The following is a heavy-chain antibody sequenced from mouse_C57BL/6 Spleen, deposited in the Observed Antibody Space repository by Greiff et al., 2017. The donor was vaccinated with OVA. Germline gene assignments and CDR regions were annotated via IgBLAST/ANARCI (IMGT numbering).Heavy chain of an antibody. V-gene: IGHV6-3*01. CDR3: TRTWYFDV. CDR2: IRLKSDNYAT. J-gene: IGHJ1*03. Sequence: EVMLVESGGGLVQPGGSMKLSCVASGFTFSNYWMNWVRQSPEKGLEWVAQIRLKSDNYATHYAESVKGRFTISRDDSKSSVYLQMNNLRAEDTGIYYCTRTWYFDVWGTGTTVTVSS. CDR1: GFTFSNYW.